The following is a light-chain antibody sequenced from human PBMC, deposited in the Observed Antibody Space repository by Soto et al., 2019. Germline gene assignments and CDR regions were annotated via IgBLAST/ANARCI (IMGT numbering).Light chain of an antibody. CDR3: QKYNSSPLT. Sequence: DIQMTQSPSSLSASVGERVTITCRASQGISHYLAWYQQKPGKVPKLLIYAAYTLQSGVPSRFSGSGSGTDFTLTISSLQPEDVATYYCQKYNSSPLTFGGGTKVEIK. CDR1: QGISHY. V-gene: IGKV1-27*01. CDR2: AAY. J-gene: IGKJ4*01.